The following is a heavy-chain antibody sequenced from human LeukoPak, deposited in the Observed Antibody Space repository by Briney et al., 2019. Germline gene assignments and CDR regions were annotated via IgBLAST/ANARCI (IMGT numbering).Heavy chain of an antibody. CDR3: ASILRLSLGTEGSYFYAL. CDR1: GFTFSRHG. Sequence: GGSLRLSCAPSGFTFSRHGMHWVRQAPGKGLEWVAIISNDGSRKYYAHSVEGRFTISRDNSKNTLYLQMDGLRAEDTAVYYCASILRLSLGTEGSYFYALWGQGTLVTVSS. CDR2: ISNDGSRK. V-gene: IGHV3-30*03. J-gene: IGHJ4*02. D-gene: IGHD1-26*01.